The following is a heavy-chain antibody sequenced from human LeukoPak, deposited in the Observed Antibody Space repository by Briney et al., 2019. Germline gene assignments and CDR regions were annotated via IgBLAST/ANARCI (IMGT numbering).Heavy chain of an antibody. V-gene: IGHV4-31*03. CDR3: ARDMVAAAGNFDH. CDR1: GGSISSGGYY. CDR2: IYYSGST. J-gene: IGHJ4*02. Sequence: SQTLSLTCTVSGGSISSGGYYWSWIRQHPGKGLEWIGYIYYSGSTYYNPSLKSRVTTSVDTSKNQFSLKLSSVTAADTAVYYCARDMVAAAGNFDHWGQGTLVTVSS. D-gene: IGHD6-13*01.